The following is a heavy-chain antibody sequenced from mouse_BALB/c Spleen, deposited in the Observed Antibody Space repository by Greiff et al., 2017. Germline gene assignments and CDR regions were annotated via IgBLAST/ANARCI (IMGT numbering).Heavy chain of an antibody. J-gene: IGHJ3*01. CDR1: GFTFSDFY. V-gene: IGHV7-1*02. Sequence: EVKLVESGGGLVQPGGSLRLSCATSGFTFSDFYMEWVRQPPGKRLEWIAASRNKANDYTTEYSASVKGRFIVSRDTSQSILYLQMNALRAEDTAINYCAREGVGDVRFAYWGQGTLVTVSA. CDR2: SRNKANDYTT. D-gene: IGHD1-1*01. CDR3: AREGVGDVRFAY.